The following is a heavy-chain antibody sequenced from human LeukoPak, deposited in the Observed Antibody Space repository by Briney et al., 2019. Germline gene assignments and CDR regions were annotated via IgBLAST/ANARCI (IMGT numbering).Heavy chain of an antibody. D-gene: IGHD3-22*01. V-gene: IGHV3-74*01. CDR1: GITFSTYW. CDR3: ARAGTVVDYDPSDAFDV. Sequence: GGSLRLSCAASGITFSTYWMHWVRQAPGKGLVCVSRINSDGSTTSYVDSVEGRFTISRDNAKNTLYLQMNSLRAEDTAVYYCARAGTVVDYDPSDAFDVWGQGTMVTVSS. CDR2: INSDGSTT. J-gene: IGHJ3*01.